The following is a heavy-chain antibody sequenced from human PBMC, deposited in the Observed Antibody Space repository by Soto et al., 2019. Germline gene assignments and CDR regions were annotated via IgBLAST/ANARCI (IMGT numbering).Heavy chain of an antibody. CDR2: INAGNGNT. CDR3: ARGITLPTPLDH. J-gene: IGHJ4*02. V-gene: IGHV1-3*01. Sequence: ASVRVSCKASGYTFTSYAMHWVRQAPGQRLEWMGWINAGNGNTKYSQKFQGRVSITRDTSASTAYMELSSLRSEDTAVYYCARGITLPTPLDHWGPGTLVTVSS. D-gene: IGHD1-20*01. CDR1: GYTFTSYA.